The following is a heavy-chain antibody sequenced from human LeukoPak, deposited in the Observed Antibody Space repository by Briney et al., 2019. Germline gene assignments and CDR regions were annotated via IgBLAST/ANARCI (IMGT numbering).Heavy chain of an antibody. J-gene: IGHJ6*03. CDR2: IYTSGST. CDR1: GGSISSDSYY. Sequence: PSETLSLTCTVSGGSISSDSYYWSWIRQPAGKGLEWIGRIYTSGSTNFSPSLKSRVTISVDASKNQFSLKLSSVTAADTAVYYCARAAGYCSSTSCSPGVYYYYYMDVWGKGTTVTVSS. D-gene: IGHD2-2*01. V-gene: IGHV4-61*02. CDR3: ARAAGYCSSTSCSPGVYYYYYMDV.